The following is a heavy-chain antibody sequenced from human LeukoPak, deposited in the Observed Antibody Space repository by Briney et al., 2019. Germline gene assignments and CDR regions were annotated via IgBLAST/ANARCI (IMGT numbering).Heavy chain of an antibody. J-gene: IGHJ5*02. CDR1: GYTFTSYY. CDR2: INPNSGGT. Sequence: ASVKVSCKASGYTFTSYYMHWVRQAPGQGLEWMGWINPNSGGTNYAQKFQGRVTMTRDTSISTAYMELSRLRSDDTAVYYCARGSYYGSGSYYRAGWFDPWGQGTLVTVSS. D-gene: IGHD3-10*01. V-gene: IGHV1-2*02. CDR3: ARGSYYGSGSYYRAGWFDP.